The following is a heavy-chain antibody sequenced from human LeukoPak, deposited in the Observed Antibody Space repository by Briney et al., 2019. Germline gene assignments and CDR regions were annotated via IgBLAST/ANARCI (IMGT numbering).Heavy chain of an antibody. J-gene: IGHJ5*02. D-gene: IGHD4-17*01. CDR1: GFTFDDYA. Sequence: GGSLRLSCAASGFTFDDYAMRWVRQATGKGLEWVSGISWNSGSIGYADSVKGRFTISRDNAKNSLYLQMNSLRAEDTALYYCAKDMFDYGDYGWFDPWGQGTLVTVSS. CDR2: ISWNSGSI. CDR3: AKDMFDYGDYGWFDP. V-gene: IGHV3-9*01.